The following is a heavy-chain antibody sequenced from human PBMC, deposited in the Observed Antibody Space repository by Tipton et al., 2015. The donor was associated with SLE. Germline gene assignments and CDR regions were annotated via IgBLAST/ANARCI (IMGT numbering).Heavy chain of an antibody. D-gene: IGHD5-12*01. CDR1: GGSITSHY. Sequence: TLSLTCSVSGGSITSHYWTWIRQSPGKELEWLAYVSYTGSATYNPSLRSRVTISVDTSKNQFSLKLSSVTAADTAVYYCARVVVATTKPLHFDYWGQGTLVTVSS. CDR2: VSYTGSA. V-gene: IGHV4-59*11. J-gene: IGHJ4*02. CDR3: ARVVVATTKPLHFDY.